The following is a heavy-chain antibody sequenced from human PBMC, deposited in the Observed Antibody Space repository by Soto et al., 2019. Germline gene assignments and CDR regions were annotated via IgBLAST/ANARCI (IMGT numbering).Heavy chain of an antibody. V-gene: IGHV3-23*01. CDR2: IRSDSGSP. J-gene: IGHJ4*02. CDR3: AKDKGGRYCSRTSCLYSFDY. Sequence: EVQLLESGGGLVQPGGSLRLPCKAFGFTFSTYAMSWVRRAPGKGLGWFAIRSDSGSPYYADSVKGGFTISRDNSKNRMYLEMNSLRAEDTAVYYCAKDKGGRYCSRTSCLYSFDYWGQGTLVTVSS. D-gene: IGHD2-2*01. CDR1: GFTFSTYA.